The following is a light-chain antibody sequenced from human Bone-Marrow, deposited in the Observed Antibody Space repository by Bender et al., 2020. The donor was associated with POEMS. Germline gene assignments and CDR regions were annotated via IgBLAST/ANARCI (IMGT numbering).Light chain of an antibody. Sequence: QSVVTQPPSVSAAPGQKVSISCSGSSIGNNYVSWYQQLPGTAPKVLLYDNNKRPAGTPDRFSGSKSGTSATLGITGLQTGDEATYYCGTWGYSLSAWVFGGGTKVTVL. CDR1: SIGNNY. CDR3: GTWGYSLSAWV. V-gene: IGLV1-51*01. CDR2: DNN. J-gene: IGLJ3*02.